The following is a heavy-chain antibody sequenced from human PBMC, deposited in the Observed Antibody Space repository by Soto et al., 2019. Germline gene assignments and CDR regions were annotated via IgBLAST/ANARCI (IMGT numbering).Heavy chain of an antibody. V-gene: IGHV3-30-3*01. CDR1: GFTFSSYA. J-gene: IGHJ4*02. CDR3: ASLSYSFDY. CDR2: ISYDGSNK. Sequence: QVQLVESGGGVVQPGRSLRLSCAASGFTFSSYAMHWVRQAPGKGLEWVAVISYDGSNKYYADSVKGRFTISRDNSKNTLYLQMNSLRAEDTAVYYCASLSYSFDYWGQGTLVNVSS.